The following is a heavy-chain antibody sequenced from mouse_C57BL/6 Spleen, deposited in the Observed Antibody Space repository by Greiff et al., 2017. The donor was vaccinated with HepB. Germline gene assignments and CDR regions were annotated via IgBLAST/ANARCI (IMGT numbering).Heavy chain of an antibody. CDR1: GYSITSGYY. J-gene: IGHJ4*01. Sequence: DVKLQESGPGLVKPSQSLSLTCSVTGYSITSGYYWNWIRQFPGNKLEWMGYISYDGSNNYNPSLKNRISITRDTSKNQFFLKLNSVTTEDTATYYCARVDYGYDEGYAMDYWGQGTSVTVSS. CDR2: ISYDGSN. CDR3: ARVDYGYDEGYAMDY. D-gene: IGHD2-2*01. V-gene: IGHV3-6*01.